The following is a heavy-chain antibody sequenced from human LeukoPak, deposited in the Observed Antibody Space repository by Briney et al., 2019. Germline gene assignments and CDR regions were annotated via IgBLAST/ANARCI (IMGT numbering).Heavy chain of an antibody. CDR3: ARVDSTS. Sequence: GGSLRLSCAASGFTFSSYAMHWVRQAPGKGLEWVAVISYDGSNKYYADSVKGRFTISRDNSKNTLYLQMNSLRAEDTAVYYCARVDSTSWGQGTLVTVSS. CDR1: GFTFSSYA. V-gene: IGHV3-30-3*01. CDR2: ISYDGSNK. J-gene: IGHJ5*02. D-gene: IGHD3-22*01.